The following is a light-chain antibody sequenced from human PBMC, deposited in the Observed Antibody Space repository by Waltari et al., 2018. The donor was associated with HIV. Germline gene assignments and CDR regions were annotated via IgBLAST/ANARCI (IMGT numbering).Light chain of an antibody. J-gene: IGKJ4*01. CDR2: DTS. CDR1: QSVSSS. CDR3: QQRSNWPSPT. V-gene: IGKV3-11*01. Sequence: EIVLTQSPATLSLSPGERATLSCRASQSVSSSLAWYQQKPGQAPRLLIYDTSNRATGIPARLSGSVSGTDFTLTISSLEPEDFAVYYCQQRSNWPSPTFGGGTKVDIK.